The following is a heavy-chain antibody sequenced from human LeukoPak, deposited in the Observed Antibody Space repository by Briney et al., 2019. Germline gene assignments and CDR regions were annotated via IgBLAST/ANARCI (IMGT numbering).Heavy chain of an antibody. CDR3: ARRVVRGVSHFDY. V-gene: IGHV4-59*08. D-gene: IGHD3-10*01. J-gene: IGHJ4*02. Sequence: SETLSLTCTVSGGSVNNYYWGWIRRPPGKGLEYIGFIYYTGSINYNSSLKSRVTISIDTSRNLFSLKLSSVTAADTAVYYCARRVVRGVSHFDYWGQGTLVTVSS. CDR2: IYYTGSI. CDR1: GGSVNNYY.